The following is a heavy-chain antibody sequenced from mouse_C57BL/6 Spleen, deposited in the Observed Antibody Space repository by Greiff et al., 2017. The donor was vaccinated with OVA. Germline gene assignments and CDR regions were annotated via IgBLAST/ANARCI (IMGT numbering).Heavy chain of an antibody. CDR3: ARHNDYEGYFEV. CDR1: GFTFSSYG. CDR2: ISSGGSYT. V-gene: IGHV5-6*01. J-gene: IGHJ1*03. D-gene: IGHD2-4*01. Sequence: EVMLVESGGDLVKPGGSLKLSCAASGFTFSSYGMSWVRQTPDKRLEWVATISSGGSYTYYPDSVKGRFTISRDNAKNTLYLQMSSLKSEDTAMYYCARHNDYEGYFEVWGTGTTVTVSS.